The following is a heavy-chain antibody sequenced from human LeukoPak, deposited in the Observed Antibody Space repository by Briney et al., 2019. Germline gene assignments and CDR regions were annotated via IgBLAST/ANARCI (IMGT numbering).Heavy chain of an antibody. D-gene: IGHD5-12*01. CDR1: GASVSTSPYY. CDR3: ARLTYDERGSDLFDY. J-gene: IGHJ4*02. CDR2: ISYRGST. V-gene: IGHV4-61*01. Sequence: PSETLSLTCTVSGASVSTSPYYWSWIRQPPGKGLEYIGYISYRGSTDYNPPLNSQVTISVDTSENQFSLRLNYVTAADTAVYYCARLTYDERGSDLFDYWGQGTLVTVSS.